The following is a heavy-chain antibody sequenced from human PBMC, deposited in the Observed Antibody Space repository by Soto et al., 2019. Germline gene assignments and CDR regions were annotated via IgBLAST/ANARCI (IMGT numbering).Heavy chain of an antibody. Sequence: QVQLVESGGGVVQPGRSLRLSCAASGFTFSSYGMHWVRQAPGKGLEWVAVISYDGSNKYYADSVKGRFTISRDNSKNTLYLQMNSLRAEDTAVYYCANQDSGSYSTTYYFDYWGQGTLVTVSS. D-gene: IGHD1-26*01. J-gene: IGHJ4*02. CDR2: ISYDGSNK. CDR1: GFTFSSYG. V-gene: IGHV3-30*18. CDR3: ANQDSGSYSTTYYFDY.